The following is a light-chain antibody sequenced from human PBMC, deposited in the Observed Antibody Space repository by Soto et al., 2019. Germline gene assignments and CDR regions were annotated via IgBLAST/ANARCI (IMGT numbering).Light chain of an antibody. CDR2: DVD. Sequence: VLTQSPATLSLSPGERATLSCKASQSIGTYLAWYQQKAGQAPRLLIYDVDHRATGVPVRFSGSGSGTYFTLPISSLEPEDSAVYYCQQHTIWPPITFGQGTRLDIK. CDR3: QQHTIWPPIT. V-gene: IGKV3-11*01. J-gene: IGKJ5*01. CDR1: QSIGTY.